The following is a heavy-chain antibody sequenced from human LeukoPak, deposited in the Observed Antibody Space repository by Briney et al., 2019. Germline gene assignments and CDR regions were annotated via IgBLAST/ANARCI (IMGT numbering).Heavy chain of an antibody. CDR3: AREPESTAGNYFDN. CDR1: GGSISTNY. CDR2: IFASGST. D-gene: IGHD1-1*01. Sequence: SETLSLTCTVSGGSISTNYWSWIRQPAGKGLEWIGRIFASGSTNYNPSLKSRVTMSVDTSKSQISLKLDSVNAADTAIYYCAREPESTAGNYFDNWGQGTLVTVSS. V-gene: IGHV4-4*07. J-gene: IGHJ4*02.